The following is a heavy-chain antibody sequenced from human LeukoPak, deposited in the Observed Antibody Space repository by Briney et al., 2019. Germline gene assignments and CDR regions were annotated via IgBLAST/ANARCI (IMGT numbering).Heavy chain of an antibody. V-gene: IGHV3-74*01. CDR3: ARDVGYSPAY. CDR2: IKNDGST. CDR1: GFTFSGYY. Sequence: GGSLRLSCAASGFTFSGYYMHWVRQAPGKGLVWVSCIKNDGSTTYADSVKGRFTISRDNAKNTVSLQMNSLRADDTAVYFCARDVGYSPAYWGQGTVVTVSS. J-gene: IGHJ4*02. D-gene: IGHD4-11*01.